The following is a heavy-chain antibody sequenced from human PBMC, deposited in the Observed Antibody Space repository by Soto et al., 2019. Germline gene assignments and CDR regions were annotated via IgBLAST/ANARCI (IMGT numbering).Heavy chain of an antibody. Sequence: EVQLVESGGGLVQPGRSLRLSCAASGFTFGDNAMHWVRQAPGKGLEWVSGISWNSGRIGYADSVKGRFIISRDNAKNSMYLQMNSMRAEDTALYSWAKAAAELVRGGPYYMDVWGQGTTVTVSS. CDR1: GFTFGDNA. V-gene: IGHV3-9*01. J-gene: IGHJ6*03. CDR3: AKAAAELVRGGPYYMDV. CDR2: ISWNSGRI. D-gene: IGHD6-13*01.